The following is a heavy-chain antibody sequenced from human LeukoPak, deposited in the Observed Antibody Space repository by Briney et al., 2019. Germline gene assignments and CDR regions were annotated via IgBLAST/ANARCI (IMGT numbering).Heavy chain of an antibody. CDR2: IRYDGSNE. J-gene: IGHJ6*03. Sequence: PGGSLRLSCAASGFSFSGYGMHWVRQAPGKALEWVACIRYDGSNEYYADSVKGRFTISRDKSKNTLSLQMNGLRVEDTAVYYCAKVMPPGRIRFYSYYMDVWGKGTSVTVS. CDR1: GFSFSGYG. CDR3: AKVMPPGRIRFYSYYMDV. V-gene: IGHV3-30*02. D-gene: IGHD2-15*01.